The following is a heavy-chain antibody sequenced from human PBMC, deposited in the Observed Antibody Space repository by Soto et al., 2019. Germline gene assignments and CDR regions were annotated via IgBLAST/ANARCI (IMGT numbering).Heavy chain of an antibody. CDR2: MYYGVNT. CDR1: YGTSISSGYC. D-gene: IGHD2-15*01. V-gene: IGHV4-39*01. Sequence: PSQTLRLSKIVAYGTSISSGYCWTLIRKPPGKGLEWIGTMYYGVNTYYNPSLESRVTISVDTPKNQFSLELSSVTAADTAVYSCARHPGYCSGSSRYGYYTMAVRVKRTTVPVSS. J-gene: IGHJ6*03. CDR3: ARHPGYCSGSSRYGYYTMAV.